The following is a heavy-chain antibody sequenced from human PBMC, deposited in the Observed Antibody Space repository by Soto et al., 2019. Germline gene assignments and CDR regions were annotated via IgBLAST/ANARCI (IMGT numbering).Heavy chain of an antibody. Sequence: QMQLVQSGAEVKKPGSSVKVSCKASGGSFNSYAISWVRQAPAQGLEWMGGIIPMSGRPNYAQRFQGRVTISADKFTSTVYMEVHSLTYEDTAVYYCARRGRESANWFDPWGQGPLVTVSS. V-gene: IGHV1-69*06. J-gene: IGHJ5*02. CDR3: ARRGRESANWFDP. CDR1: GGSFNSYA. CDR2: IIPMSGRP.